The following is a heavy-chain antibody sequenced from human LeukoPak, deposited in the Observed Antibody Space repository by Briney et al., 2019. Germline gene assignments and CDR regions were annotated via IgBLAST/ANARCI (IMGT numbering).Heavy chain of an antibody. CDR3: TRSGYGGDSPIFGY. D-gene: IGHD4-23*01. CDR1: GYTFITYY. V-gene: IGHV1-46*01. CDR2: INPSGGST. J-gene: IGHJ4*02. Sequence: GASVKVSCKASGYTFITYYMHWVRQAPGQGLEWMGIINPSGGSTSYAQRFQGRLTMTRDTSTSTVYMELSSLRSDDTAVYYCTRSGYGGDSPIFGYWGQGTLVTVSS.